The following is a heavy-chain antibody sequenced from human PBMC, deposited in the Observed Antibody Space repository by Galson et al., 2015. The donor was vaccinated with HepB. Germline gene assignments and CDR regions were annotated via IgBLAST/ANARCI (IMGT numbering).Heavy chain of an antibody. Sequence: SLRLSCAASGFTFSSYGMHWVRQAPGKGLEWVAVIWYDGSNKYYVDSVKGRFTISRDNSKNTLYLQMNSLRAEDTAVYYCARDRLSYYGSGQGDDAFDIWGQGTMVTVSS. CDR1: GFTFSSYG. V-gene: IGHV3-33*01. CDR3: ARDRLSYYGSGQGDDAFDI. J-gene: IGHJ3*02. D-gene: IGHD3-10*01. CDR2: IWYDGSNK.